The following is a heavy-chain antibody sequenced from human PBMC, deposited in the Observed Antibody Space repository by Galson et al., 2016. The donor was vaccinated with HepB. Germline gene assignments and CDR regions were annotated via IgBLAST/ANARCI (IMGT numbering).Heavy chain of an antibody. CDR3: ARNRGAGSSGYYFAFDY. Sequence: QSGAEVKKAGESLTMSCQGSGYSFRNYWIAWVRQMPGKGLEWMGSMYPGDSETRYSPSFQGQVTLSGDKSISTAYLQWSSLRASDTAIYYCARNRGAGSSGYYFAFDYWGQGSLVTVSS. J-gene: IGHJ4*02. CDR1: GYSFRNYW. CDR2: MYPGDSET. D-gene: IGHD3-22*01. V-gene: IGHV5-51*01.